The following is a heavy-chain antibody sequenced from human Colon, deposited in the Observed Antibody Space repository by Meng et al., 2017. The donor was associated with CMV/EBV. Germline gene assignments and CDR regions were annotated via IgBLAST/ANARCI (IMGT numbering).Heavy chain of an antibody. D-gene: IGHD1-26*01. Sequence: SLKIPCAASGFTFDDYAMHWVRQAPGKGLEWVSGISWNSGSIGYADSVKGRFTISRDNAKNSLYLQMNSLRAEDTALYYCAKDFRWELQAIDYWGQGTLVTVSS. J-gene: IGHJ4*02. CDR2: ISWNSGSI. CDR1: GFTFDDYA. V-gene: IGHV3-9*01. CDR3: AKDFRWELQAIDY.